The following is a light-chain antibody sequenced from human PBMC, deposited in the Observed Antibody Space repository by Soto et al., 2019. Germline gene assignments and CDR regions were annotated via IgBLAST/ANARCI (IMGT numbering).Light chain of an antibody. J-gene: IGKJ5*01. V-gene: IGKV3-20*01. CDR2: GAS. CDR3: QQYGYSPIT. CDR1: QSVGSNY. Sequence: DIVLTQSPGTLSLSPWERASLSCRASQSVGSNYLAWYQQKPGQAPRLLIYGASSRATGIADRFSGSGSGTDFTLTISRLEPEDFALYYCQQYGYSPITFGQGTRLENK.